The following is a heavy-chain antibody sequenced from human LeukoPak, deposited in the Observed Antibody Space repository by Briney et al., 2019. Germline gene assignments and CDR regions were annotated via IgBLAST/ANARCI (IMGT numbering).Heavy chain of an antibody. CDR1: GGSISSSSYY. J-gene: IGHJ4*02. D-gene: IGHD2/OR15-2a*01. CDR2: IYYSGST. V-gene: IGHV4-39*01. Sequence: PSETLSLTCTVSGGSISSSSYYWGWIRQPPGKGLEWIGNIYYSGSTYYNPSLKNRVTISVDTSKNQFSLKLSSVTAADTAVYFCARHRRLSYFDYWGQGTLVTVSS. CDR3: ARHRRLSYFDY.